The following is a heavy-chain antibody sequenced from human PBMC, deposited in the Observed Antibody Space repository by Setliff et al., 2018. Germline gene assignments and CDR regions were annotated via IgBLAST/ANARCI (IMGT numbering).Heavy chain of an antibody. Sequence: PGESLKISCKGSGYSFSNFWIGWVRQMPGKGLEWMARIDPSDSYIDYSPSFQGRVTISFDTSTSTAYLQWRSLKASDTAMYFCARDHTVAESRGSDYWGQGTLVTVSS. CDR2: IDPSDSYI. CDR3: ARDHTVAESRGSDY. D-gene: IGHD6-19*01. J-gene: IGHJ4*02. CDR1: GYSFSNFW. V-gene: IGHV5-10-1*01.